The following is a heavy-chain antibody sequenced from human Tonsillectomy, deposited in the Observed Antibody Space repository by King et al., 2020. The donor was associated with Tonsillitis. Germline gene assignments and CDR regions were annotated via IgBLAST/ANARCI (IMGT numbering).Heavy chain of an antibody. CDR1: GFTFSDYY. Sequence: VQLVESGGGLVKPGGSLRLSCAASGFTFSDYYMSWIRQAPGKGLEWVSYISSSSSYTNYADSVKGRFTISRDNAKNSLYLQMNSLRAEDTAVYYCARDRYYDGSRRLRDYWGQGPLVTV. J-gene: IGHJ4*02. CDR3: ARDRYYDGSRRLRDY. V-gene: IGHV3-11*06. CDR2: ISSSSSYT. D-gene: IGHD3-10*01.